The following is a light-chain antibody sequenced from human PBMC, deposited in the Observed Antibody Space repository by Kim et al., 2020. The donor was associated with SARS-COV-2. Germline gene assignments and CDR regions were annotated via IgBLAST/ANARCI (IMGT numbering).Light chain of an antibody. V-gene: IGKV3-20*01. CDR1: QSVPSSS. CDR3: QQHGNSPYN. Sequence: EIVLTQSPDTLSLSPGDRAPLSCRASQSVPSSSFAWYQQKPGQAPRLLIYGAGNRPTGVPDRFGGSGSGTDFTLTVTRLEPEDFAVYSWQQHGNSPYNFGQGTKLEI. J-gene: IGKJ2*01. CDR2: GAG.